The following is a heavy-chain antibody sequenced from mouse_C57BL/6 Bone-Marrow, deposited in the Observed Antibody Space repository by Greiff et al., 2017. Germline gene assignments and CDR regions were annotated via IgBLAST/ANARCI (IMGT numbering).Heavy chain of an antibody. J-gene: IGHJ1*03. Sequence: QVQLQQSGPELVKPGASVKISCKASGYAFSSSWMNWVKQRPGKGLEWIGRLYPGDGDTNYNGKFKGKATLTADKSYSTAYMQLSSLTSEDSAVYFCARPSTTVVATYWYCDVWGTGTTVTVSS. CDR2: LYPGDGDT. CDR1: GYAFSSSW. V-gene: IGHV1-82*01. CDR3: ARPSTTVVATYWYCDV. D-gene: IGHD1-1*01.